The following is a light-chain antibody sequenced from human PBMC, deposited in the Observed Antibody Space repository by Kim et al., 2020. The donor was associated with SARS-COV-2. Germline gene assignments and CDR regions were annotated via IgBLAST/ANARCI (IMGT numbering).Light chain of an antibody. J-gene: IGLJ3*02. V-gene: IGLV2-14*03. CDR3: SSYTSSSTLV. Sequence: GQSITISCTGTSSDVGGYNYVSWYQQHPGKAPKLMMYDVSNRPSGVSNRFSGSKSGNTASLTISGLQAEDEADYYCSSYTSSSTLVFGGGTQLTVL. CDR1: SSDVGGYNY. CDR2: DVS.